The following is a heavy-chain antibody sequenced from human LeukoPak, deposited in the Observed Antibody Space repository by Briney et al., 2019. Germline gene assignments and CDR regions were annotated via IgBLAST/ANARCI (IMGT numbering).Heavy chain of an antibody. CDR2: ISGSGGSK. V-gene: IGHV3-23*01. D-gene: IGHD2-2*01. J-gene: IGHJ6*03. CDR3: ARGEIWGVVVPAANRSSYYYYMDV. CDR1: GFTFSSYA. Sequence: GGSLRLSCAASGFTFSSYAMSWVGPAPGKGLEWVSAISGSGGSKYYADSVKGRFTISRDNSKNTLYLQMNSLRAEDTAVYYCARGEIWGVVVPAANRSSYYYYMDVWGKGTTVTVSS.